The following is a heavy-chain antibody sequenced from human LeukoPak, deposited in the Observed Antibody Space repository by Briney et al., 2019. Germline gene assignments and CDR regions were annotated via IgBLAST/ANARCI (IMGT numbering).Heavy chain of an antibody. CDR3: ARGRGGIAAADIDY. V-gene: IGHV1-69*13. Sequence: SVKVSCMASGGTFSSYAISWVRQAPGQGLEWMGGIIPIFGTANYAQKFQGRVTITADESTSTAYMELSSLRSEDTAVYYCARGRGGIAAADIDYCGQGTLVTVSS. CDR1: GGTFSSYA. D-gene: IGHD6-13*01. J-gene: IGHJ4*02. CDR2: IIPIFGTA.